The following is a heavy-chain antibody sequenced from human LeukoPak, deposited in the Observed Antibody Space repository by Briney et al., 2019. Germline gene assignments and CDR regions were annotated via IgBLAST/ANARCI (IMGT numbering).Heavy chain of an antibody. J-gene: IGHJ4*02. D-gene: IGHD1-7*01. CDR2: ISYDGSNK. V-gene: IGHV3-30*18. Sequence: TGGSLRLSCAASGFTFSSSGINWVRQAPGKGLEWVAVISYDGSNKYYADSVKGRFTLSRDNSKNTLYLQMNSLRAEYTAVYYGVKTAHSELLLIDIWGQGTLVTVSS. CDR1: GFTFSSSG. CDR3: VKTAHSELLLIDI.